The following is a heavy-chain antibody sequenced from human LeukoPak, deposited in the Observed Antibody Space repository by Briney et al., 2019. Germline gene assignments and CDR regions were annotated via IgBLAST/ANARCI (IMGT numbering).Heavy chain of an antibody. Sequence: KLGESLKISCKGSGYSFTSYWIGWVRQMPGKGLEWMGIIYPGDSDTRYSPSFQGQVTISADKSISTAYLQWSSLKASDSAMYYCARHPYCSSTSCYAGDYWGQGTLVTVSS. CDR1: GYSFTSYW. CDR3: ARHPYCSSTSCYAGDY. D-gene: IGHD2-2*01. V-gene: IGHV5-51*01. J-gene: IGHJ4*02. CDR2: IYPGDSDT.